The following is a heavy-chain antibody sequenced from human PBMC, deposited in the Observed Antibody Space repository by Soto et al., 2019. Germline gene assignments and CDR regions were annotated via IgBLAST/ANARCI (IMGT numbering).Heavy chain of an antibody. CDR3: ARQPHYKYSSSSGSGYYYYYGMDV. V-gene: IGHV1-8*01. D-gene: IGHD6-6*01. CDR1: GYTFTSYD. CDR2: MNPNSGNT. Sequence: ASVKVSCKASGYTFTSYDINCVLQATGQVLEWMGWMNPNSGNTGYAQKFQGRVTMTRNTSISTAYMELSSLRSEDTAVYYCARQPHYKYSSSSGSGYYYYYGMDVWGQGTTVTVSS. J-gene: IGHJ6*02.